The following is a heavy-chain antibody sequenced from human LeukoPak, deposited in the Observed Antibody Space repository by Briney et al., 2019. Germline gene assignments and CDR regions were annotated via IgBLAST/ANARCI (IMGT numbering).Heavy chain of an antibody. J-gene: IGHJ4*02. CDR2: INPHSGDT. Sequence: ASVKVSCKASGYTFTDYYFHWMRQAPGQGLEWMGWINPHSGDTNYAQKFQGRVTMTRDTSISTVYMELSRLTSDDTAVFYCAKTGRSGWYYHFDYWGQGTLVTVSS. D-gene: IGHD6-19*01. V-gene: IGHV1-2*02. CDR3: AKTGRSGWYYHFDY. CDR1: GYTFTDYY.